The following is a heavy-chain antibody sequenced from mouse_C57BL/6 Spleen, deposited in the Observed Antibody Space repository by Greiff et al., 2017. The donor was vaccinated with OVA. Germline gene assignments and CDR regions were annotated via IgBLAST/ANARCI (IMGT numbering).Heavy chain of an antibody. CDR3: ARQDGNGYYAMDY. V-gene: IGHV5-17*01. CDR2: ISSGSSTI. CDR1: GFTFSDYG. J-gene: IGHJ4*01. Sequence: EVKLMESGGGLVKPGGSLKLSCAASGFTFSDYGMHWVRQAPEKGLEWVAYISSGSSTIYYADTVKGRFTISRDNAKNTLFLQMTSLRSEDTAMYYCARQDGNGYYAMDYWGQGTSVTVSS. D-gene: IGHD2-1*01.